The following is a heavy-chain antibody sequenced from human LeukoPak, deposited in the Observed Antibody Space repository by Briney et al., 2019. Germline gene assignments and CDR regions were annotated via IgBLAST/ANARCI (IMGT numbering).Heavy chain of an antibody. J-gene: IGHJ4*02. V-gene: IGHV3-74*01. CDR3: ARSNQADDY. D-gene: IGHD1-14*01. Sequence: GGSLRLSCAASGFTFSSYWMHWGRQVPGKGLGWVSRINPGGSSTAYADSVKGRFTISRDNAKNTLYLQMDSLRAEDTAIYYCARSNQADDYWGQGTLVTVSS. CDR2: INPGGSST. CDR1: GFTFSSYW.